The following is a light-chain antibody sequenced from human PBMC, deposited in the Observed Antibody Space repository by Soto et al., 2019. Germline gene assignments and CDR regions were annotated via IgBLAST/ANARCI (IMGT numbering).Light chain of an antibody. CDR2: DAS. CDR3: HQRSSWPWT. CDR1: QSVSNF. Sequence: EIVLTQSPATLSLSPGERATLSCRASQSVSNFLACYQQKPGQAPRLLISDASNRATGIPGRFSGSGSGTAFSINISSLEPEDFAVYYCHQRSSWPWTFGQGTKVEIK. V-gene: IGKV3-11*01. J-gene: IGKJ1*01.